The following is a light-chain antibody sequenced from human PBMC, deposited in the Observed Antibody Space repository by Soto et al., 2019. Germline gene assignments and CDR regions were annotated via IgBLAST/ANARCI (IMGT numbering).Light chain of an antibody. CDR2: DAS. Sequence: DIQMTQSPSSLSASVRDRVTITCQASQDISNYLNWYQQKPGKAPKLLIYDASNLETGVPSRFSGSGAGTDFTFTISSLQPEDIATYYCQQYDNLPRPFGGGTKVEIK. CDR1: QDISNY. V-gene: IGKV1-33*01. CDR3: QQYDNLPRP. J-gene: IGKJ4*01.